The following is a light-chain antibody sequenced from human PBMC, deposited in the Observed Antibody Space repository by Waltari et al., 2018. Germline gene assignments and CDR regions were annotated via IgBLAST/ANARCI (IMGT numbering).Light chain of an antibody. CDR1: SSDVGGYDY. CDR2: DVT. V-gene: IGLV2-11*01. J-gene: IGLJ2*01. CDR3: CSYAGSFTLV. Sequence: SALTQPRSVSGSPGQSVTISCTGTSSDVGGYDYVSWYQLHPGKAPKLMIYDVTQRPSGVPARFSGSKSGNTASLTISGLQAEDEADYYCCSYAGSFTLVFGGGTKLTVL.